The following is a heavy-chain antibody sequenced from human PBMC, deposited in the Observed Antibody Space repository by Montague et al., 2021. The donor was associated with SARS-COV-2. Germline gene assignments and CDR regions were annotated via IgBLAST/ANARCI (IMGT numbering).Heavy chain of an antibody. CDR3: ARATRSIVVLNWFDP. CDR1: AGSISSCGYY. V-gene: IGHV4-31*03. CDR2: IYYSWIT. Sequence: TLSLTCTVSAGSISSCGYYLSWIRQHPGKGLEWIGYIYYSWITYYDPSLKSRVTISVDTSKNQFSLKLSSVTAADTAVYYCARATRSIVVLNWFDPWGKGTLVSVS. J-gene: IGHJ5*02. D-gene: IGHD3-22*01.